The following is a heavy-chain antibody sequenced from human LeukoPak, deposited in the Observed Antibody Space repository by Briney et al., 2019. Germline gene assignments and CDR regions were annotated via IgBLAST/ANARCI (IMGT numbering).Heavy chain of an antibody. V-gene: IGHV4-39*02. Sequence: PSETLSLTCTVSGGSITTSSYYWDWIRQPPGKGLEWIGSIYYSGSTYYNPSLKSRVTISVDTSKNHFSLKLSSVTAADTAVYYCATSGVAAREWGLFDYWGQGTLVTVSS. J-gene: IGHJ4*02. D-gene: IGHD2-21*01. CDR2: IYYSGST. CDR1: GGSITTSSYY. CDR3: ATSGVAAREWGLFDY.